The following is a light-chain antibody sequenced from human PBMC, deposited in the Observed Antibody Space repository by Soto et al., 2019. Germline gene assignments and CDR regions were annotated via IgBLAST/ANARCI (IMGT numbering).Light chain of an antibody. CDR2: AAS. CDR1: QSISSY. J-gene: IGKJ5*01. Sequence: DIQMTQSPSSLSASVGDRVTISCRASQSISSYLNWYQQKPGKAPKLLIYAASSLQSGLPSRFSGIGSGPDFTLTISSLQPEDFATYYCQQSYSTPHTSGQGTRLEIK. CDR3: QQSYSTPHT. V-gene: IGKV1-39*01.